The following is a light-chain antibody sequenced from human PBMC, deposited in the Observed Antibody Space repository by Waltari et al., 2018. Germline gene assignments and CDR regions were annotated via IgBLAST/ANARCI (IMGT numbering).Light chain of an antibody. Sequence: AIQLTQSPSSLSASVGHRITITCRASQDIASALAWYVQKPGKAPQLLIYDASTLESGVPSRFSGSGSGTDFTLTINSLQAEDVAVYYCQQFYSTPTFGQGTKVEI. CDR1: QDIASA. CDR2: DAS. J-gene: IGKJ1*01. V-gene: IGKV1-13*02. CDR3: QQFYSTPT.